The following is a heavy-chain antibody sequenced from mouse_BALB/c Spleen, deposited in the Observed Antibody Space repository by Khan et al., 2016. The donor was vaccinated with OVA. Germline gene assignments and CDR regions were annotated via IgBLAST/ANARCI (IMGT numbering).Heavy chain of an antibody. D-gene: IGHD1-1*01. Sequence: EVKLLESGPGLVKPSQSLSLTCTVTDYSITTDYAWNWIRQFPGKKLEWMGFISYSGNTKYNPSLKSRISITRDTSKNQFFLQLKSVTTEDTARYYCARVYGGDFDYWGQGTTLTVSS. V-gene: IGHV3-2*02. J-gene: IGHJ2*01. CDR2: ISYSGNT. CDR1: DYSITTDYA. CDR3: ARVYGGDFDY.